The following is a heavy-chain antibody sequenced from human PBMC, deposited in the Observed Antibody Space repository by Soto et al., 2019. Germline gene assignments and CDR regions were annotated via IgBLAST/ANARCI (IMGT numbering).Heavy chain of an antibody. V-gene: IGHV1-8*01. CDR2: MNPNSGST. J-gene: IGHJ4*02. CDR1: GYTFTSLD. CDR3: ARGRGYSDGIDY. D-gene: IGHD2-15*01. Sequence: ASVKVSCKASGYTFTSLDINWVRQATGQGLEWMGWMNPNSGSTGSAQKFQGRVAMTRDTSINTAYMELSSLRSDDTAVYYCARGRGYSDGIDYWGQGTLVTVSS.